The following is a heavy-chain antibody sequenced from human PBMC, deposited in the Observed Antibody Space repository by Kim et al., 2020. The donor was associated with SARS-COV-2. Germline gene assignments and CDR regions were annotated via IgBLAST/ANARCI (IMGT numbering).Heavy chain of an antibody. Sequence: SETLSLTCAVSGGSISSGGYSWSWIRQPPGKGLEWIGYIYHSGSTYYNPSLKSRVTISVDRSKNQFSLKLSSVTAADTAVYYCARGGGRREFDYWGQGTLVTVSS. J-gene: IGHJ4*02. CDR3: ARGGGRREFDY. CDR1: GGSISSGGYS. V-gene: IGHV4-30-2*01. CDR2: IYHSGST. D-gene: IGHD3-10*01.